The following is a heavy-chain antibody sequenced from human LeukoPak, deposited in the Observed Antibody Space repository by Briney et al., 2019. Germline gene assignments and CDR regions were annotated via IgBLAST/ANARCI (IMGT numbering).Heavy chain of an antibody. V-gene: IGHV3-33*01. J-gene: IGHJ4*02. D-gene: IGHD3-22*01. CDR2: MWFDGSNI. CDR3: ARIYDNSGYFDY. Sequence: PGGSLRLSCAASGFAFSSYGMHWVRQAPGKGLEWVAVMWFDGSNIYYADSVKGRFTISRDNSKNTLYLQMNSLRAEDTATYYCARIYDNSGYFDYWGQGTLVTVSS. CDR1: GFAFSSYG.